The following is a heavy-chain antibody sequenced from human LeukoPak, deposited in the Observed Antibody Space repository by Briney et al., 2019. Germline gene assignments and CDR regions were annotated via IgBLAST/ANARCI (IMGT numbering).Heavy chain of an antibody. CDR2: IYPGDSDT. D-gene: IGHD1-14*01. J-gene: IGHJ4*02. V-gene: IGHV5-51*01. CDR1: GYSFSSYW. CDR3: ARRTGPLYFDY. Sequence: GESLKISCKGSGYSFSSYWIGWVRQMPRKGLEWMGIIYPGDSDTTYSPSFQGQVTISADKSISSAYLQWSSLKASDTAMYYCARRTGPLYFDYWGQGTLVTVSS.